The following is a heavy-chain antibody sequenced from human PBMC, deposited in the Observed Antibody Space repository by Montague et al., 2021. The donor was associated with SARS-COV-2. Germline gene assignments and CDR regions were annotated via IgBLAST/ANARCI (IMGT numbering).Heavy chain of an antibody. CDR1: FGSISTYY. CDR3: ARGGGYYNYGLDV. CDR2: IFYNGST. V-gene: IGHV4-59*01. J-gene: IGHJ6*02. Sequence: SETLSLTCTVSFGSISTYYWSWIRQPPGKGLEWIGFIFYNGSTKYNPSLKRRVSISLDTSKNQFSLKVTSVTAADTAVYYCARGGGYYNYGLDVWGPGTTVTVSS. D-gene: IGHD3-22*01.